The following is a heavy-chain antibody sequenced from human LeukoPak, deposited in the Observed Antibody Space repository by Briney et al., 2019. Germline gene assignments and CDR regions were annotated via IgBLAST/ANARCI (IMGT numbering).Heavy chain of an antibody. CDR2: IKQDGSKK. Sequence: PGGSLRLSCAASGFTFSGYNMNWVRQAPGKGLEWVANIKQDGSKKNYEDSVKGRFTISRDNAKNSLYLQMNSLRAEDTAVYYCATPLDYYDSSGYHQGGDWGQGTLVTVSS. CDR1: GFTFSGYN. CDR3: ATPLDYYDSSGYHQGGD. D-gene: IGHD3-22*01. V-gene: IGHV3-7*03. J-gene: IGHJ4*02.